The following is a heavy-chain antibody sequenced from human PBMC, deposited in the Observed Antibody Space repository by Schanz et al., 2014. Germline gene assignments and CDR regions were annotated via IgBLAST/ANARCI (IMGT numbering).Heavy chain of an antibody. Sequence: QVQLVQSGAEVKKPGASVKVSCKASGYTFTSYSMHWVRQAPGQGLEWMGRIISILGIPNYAQKFQGRVTFTADKSTSTAYMDVSSLRSEDTAVYYCGRGFSRSYIDFWGQGTLITVSS. D-gene: IGHD3-10*01. CDR1: GYTFTSYS. CDR3: GRGFSRSYIDF. CDR2: IISILGIP. V-gene: IGHV1-69*04. J-gene: IGHJ4*02.